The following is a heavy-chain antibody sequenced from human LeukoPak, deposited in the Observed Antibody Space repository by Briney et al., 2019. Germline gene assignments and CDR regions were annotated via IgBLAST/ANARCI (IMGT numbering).Heavy chain of an antibody. D-gene: IGHD2-2*01. Sequence: ASVKVSSEPSGYSFTVYYMRWVRQAPGEGVEWVGWVKPNSGGTNYTQKLQGWVTMTRDTSISTAYMELSRLRSDDPAVYYCARDSDIGTSSAAGFDPWGQGTLVTVSS. CDR3: ARDSDIGTSSAAGFDP. CDR1: GYSFTVYY. CDR2: VKPNSGGT. V-gene: IGHV1-2*04. J-gene: IGHJ5*02.